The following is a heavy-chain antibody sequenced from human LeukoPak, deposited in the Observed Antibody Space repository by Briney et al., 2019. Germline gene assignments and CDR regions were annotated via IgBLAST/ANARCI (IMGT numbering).Heavy chain of an antibody. CDR3: ARELSAGAQPYYYYYMDV. D-gene: IGHD7-27*01. V-gene: IGHV1-8*03. CDR2: MNPNSSNT. Sequence: ASVKVSCKASGYTFTNYDINWVRQATGQGLEWVGWMNPNSSNTGYAQKFQGRVTITRNTSISTSYMELSSLRSEDTAVYYCARELSAGAQPYYYYYMDVWGKGTTVAVSS. CDR1: GYTFTNYD. J-gene: IGHJ6*03.